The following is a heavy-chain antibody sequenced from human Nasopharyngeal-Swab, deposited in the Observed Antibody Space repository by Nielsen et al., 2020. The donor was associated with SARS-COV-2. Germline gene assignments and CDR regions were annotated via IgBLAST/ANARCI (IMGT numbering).Heavy chain of an antibody. J-gene: IGHJ4*02. CDR2: ITDDGSNE. CDR3: ARSGLRHTPMARVIEY. D-gene: IGHD3-16*02. V-gene: IGHV3-30*03. Sequence: GESLEISFAASGFRFSTFGMHWVRQAPGKGLEWGAAITDDGSNEYYADSVKDRFTISRDNSKSTLYLQMSTLRTEDAAVYYCARSGLRHTPMARVIEYWGQGTLVTVSS. CDR1: GFRFSTFG.